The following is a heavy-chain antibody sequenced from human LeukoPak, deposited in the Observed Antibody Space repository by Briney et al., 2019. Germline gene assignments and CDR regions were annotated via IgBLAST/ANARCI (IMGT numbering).Heavy chain of an antibody. V-gene: IGHV1-58*01. CDR2: IVVGSDNT. J-gene: IGHJ3*02. CDR1: GFTFTSSA. CDR3: ARDSGGSSSDDAFDI. Sequence: GASVKVSCKASGFTFTSSAVQWVRQARGQRLEWIGWIVVGSDNTNYAQKLQGRVTMTTDTSTSTAYMELRSLRSDDTAVYYCARDSGGSSSDDAFDIWGQGTMVTVSS. D-gene: IGHD6-6*01.